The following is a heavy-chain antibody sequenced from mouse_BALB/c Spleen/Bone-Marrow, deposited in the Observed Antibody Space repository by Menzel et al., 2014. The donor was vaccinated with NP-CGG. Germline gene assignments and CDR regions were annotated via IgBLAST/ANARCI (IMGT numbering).Heavy chain of an antibody. V-gene: IGHV14-3*02. D-gene: IGHD2-10*02. CDR3: PLLYGNYDY. CDR2: IDPANGNT. Sequence: VQLQQSGAEFVKLGASVKLSCTASGFNIKDTYMHWVKQRPEQGLEWIGRIDPANGNTKYDPKFQGKATITADTSSNTAYLQLSSLTSEDTEVYYCPLLYGNYDYWGQGTPLTAST. CDR1: GFNIKDTY. J-gene: IGHJ2*01.